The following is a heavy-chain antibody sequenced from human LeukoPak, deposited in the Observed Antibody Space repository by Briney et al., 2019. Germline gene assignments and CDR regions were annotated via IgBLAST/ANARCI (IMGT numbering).Heavy chain of an antibody. CDR2: ISSSSSYI. Sequence: GGSLRLSCAASGFTFSSYSMNWVRQAPGKGLEWVSSISSSSSYIYYADSVKGRFTISRDNAKNSLYLQMNSLRAEDTAVYYCAKHRVPYDFLTAYLDHWGQGTLVTVSS. CDR1: GFTFSSYS. V-gene: IGHV3-21*01. J-gene: IGHJ4*02. CDR3: AKHRVPYDFLTAYLDH. D-gene: IGHD3-9*01.